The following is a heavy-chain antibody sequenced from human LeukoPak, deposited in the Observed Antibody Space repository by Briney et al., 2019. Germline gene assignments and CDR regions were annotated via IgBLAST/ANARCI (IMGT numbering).Heavy chain of an antibody. CDR2: IGWNTGTI. J-gene: IGHJ4*02. CDR3: VKDGAWGYYYFAY. Sequence: GGSLRLSCAASGFNFDGYAMHWVRQAPGKGLEWVSSIGWNTGTIGYADSVKGRFTISRDKAKNSLYLQMNNLRVEDTALYYCVKDGAWGYYYFAYWGQGTLVTVSS. CDR1: GFNFDGYA. V-gene: IGHV3-9*01. D-gene: IGHD5-18*01.